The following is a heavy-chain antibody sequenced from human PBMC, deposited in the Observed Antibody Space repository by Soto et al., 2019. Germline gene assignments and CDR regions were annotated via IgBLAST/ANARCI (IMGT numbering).Heavy chain of an antibody. J-gene: IGHJ6*04. V-gene: IGHV4-34*01. D-gene: IGHD3-10*01. CDR2: INHSGST. CDR3: ARNPRSGWFGA. CDR1: GGSFSVYY. Sequence: SDTLSLTCAVYGGSFSVYYWSWIRQPPGKGLEWIGEINHSGSTNYNPSLKSRVTISVDTSKNQFSLKLSSVTAADTAVYYCARNPRSGWFGAWGKGATVTVSS.